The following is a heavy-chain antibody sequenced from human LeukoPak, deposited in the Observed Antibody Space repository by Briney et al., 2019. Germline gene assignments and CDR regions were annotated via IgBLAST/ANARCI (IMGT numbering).Heavy chain of an antibody. D-gene: IGHD1-26*01. CDR3: ARSRGSSGSYPFDY. Sequence: GGSLRLSCAASGFTFSSYSMNWVRQAPGKGLKWVSYISSSSSTIYYAGSVKGRFTFSRDNAKNSLFLQMNSLRAEDTAVYYCARSRGSSGSYPFDYWGQGTLVTVSS. CDR1: GFTFSSYS. J-gene: IGHJ4*02. V-gene: IGHV3-48*01. CDR2: ISSSSSTI.